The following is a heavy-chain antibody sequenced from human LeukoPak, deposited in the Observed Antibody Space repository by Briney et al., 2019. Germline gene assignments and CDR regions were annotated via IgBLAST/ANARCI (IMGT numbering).Heavy chain of an antibody. CDR1: GGSISSYY. CDR2: MYYSGST. Sequence: PSETLSLTCSLSGGSISSYYWSWIRQPPGKGLEWIGYMYYSGSTNYHPSIKSQATISVDTSKHQISLKLSSVTAADTAVYYYARGVSDGDWYFDLWGRGTLVTVSS. D-gene: IGHD2/OR15-2a*01. CDR3: ARGVSDGDWYFDL. J-gene: IGHJ2*01. V-gene: IGHV4-59*01.